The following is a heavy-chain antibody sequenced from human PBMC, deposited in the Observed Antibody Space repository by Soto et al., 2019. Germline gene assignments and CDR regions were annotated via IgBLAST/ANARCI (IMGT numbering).Heavy chain of an antibody. D-gene: IGHD2-2*01. V-gene: IGHV4-34*01. CDR2: INHSGST. J-gene: IGHJ5*02. CDR1: GGSFSGYY. Sequence: SETLSLTCAVYGGSFSGYYWSWIRQPPGKGLEWIGEINHSGSTNYNPSLKSRVTISVDTSKNQFSLKLSSVTAADTAVYYCARVDCSSTSCYSPRFDPWGQGTLVTVYS. CDR3: ARVDCSSTSCYSPRFDP.